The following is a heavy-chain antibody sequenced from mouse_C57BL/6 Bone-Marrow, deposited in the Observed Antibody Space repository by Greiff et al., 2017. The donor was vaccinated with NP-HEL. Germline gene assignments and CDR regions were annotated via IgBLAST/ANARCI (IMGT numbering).Heavy chain of an antibody. CDR3: ASEYYGSSYGFAY. D-gene: IGHD1-1*01. Sequence: QVQLQQSGPGLVQPSQSLSITCTVSGFSLTSYGVHWVRQSPGKGLEWLGVIWSGGSTDYNAAFISRLSISKDNSKSQVFFKMNSLQADDTAIYYCASEYYGSSYGFAYWGQGTLVTVSA. J-gene: IGHJ3*01. V-gene: IGHV2-2*01. CDR2: IWSGGST. CDR1: GFSLTSYG.